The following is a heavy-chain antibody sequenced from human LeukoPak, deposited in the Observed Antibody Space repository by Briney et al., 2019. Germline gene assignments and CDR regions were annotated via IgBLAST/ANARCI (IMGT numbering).Heavy chain of an antibody. V-gene: IGHV1-69*13. D-gene: IGHD1-1*01. Sequence: ASVKVSCKASGYTFTSYDINWVRQATGQGLEWMGGIIPIFGTANYAQKFQGRVTITADESTNTAYMELSSLRVDDTAVYYCARPYKRQLVHNYYYAMDVWGQGTTVIVSS. J-gene: IGHJ6*02. CDR1: GYTFTSYD. CDR3: ARPYKRQLVHNYYYAMDV. CDR2: IIPIFGTA.